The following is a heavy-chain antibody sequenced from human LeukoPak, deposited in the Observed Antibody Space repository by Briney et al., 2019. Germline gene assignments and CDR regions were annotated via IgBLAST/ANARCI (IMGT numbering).Heavy chain of an antibody. CDR3: AREGTDLSYDY. Sequence: PSETLSRTCTVSGGSISSYYWSWIREPPGKGLEWIGYIYYSGSTNYNPSLKSRVTISVDTSKNQFSLKLSSVTAADTAVYYCAREGTDLSYDYWGQGTLVTVSS. V-gene: IGHV4-59*01. CDR2: IYYSGST. D-gene: IGHD1/OR15-1a*01. CDR1: GGSISSYY. J-gene: IGHJ4*02.